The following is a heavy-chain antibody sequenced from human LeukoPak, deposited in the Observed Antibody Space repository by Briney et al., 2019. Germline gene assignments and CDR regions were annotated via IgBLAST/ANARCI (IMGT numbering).Heavy chain of an antibody. J-gene: IGHJ4*02. Sequence: SETLSLTCAVYGGSFSGYYWSWIRQPPGKGLEWIGEINHSGSTNYNPSPKNRVTISADTSKNQFSLKLSSVTAADTAVYYCARALDSSGYPFDYWGQGTLVTVSS. V-gene: IGHV4-34*01. CDR3: ARALDSSGYPFDY. D-gene: IGHD3-22*01. CDR1: GGSFSGYY. CDR2: INHSGST.